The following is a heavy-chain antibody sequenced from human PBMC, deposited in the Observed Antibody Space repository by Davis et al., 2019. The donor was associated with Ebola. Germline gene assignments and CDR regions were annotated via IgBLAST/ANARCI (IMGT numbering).Heavy chain of an antibody. CDR2: ISSSHTYI. V-gene: IGHV3-21*01. D-gene: IGHD1-1*01. Sequence: GESLKISCTASGFTFGDYAMSWVRQAPGKGLEWVSSISSSHTYIYYADSVKGRFTISRGNAKNSLFLQMSSLRVEDTAVYYCARAYNWNDLDYWGQGTLVTVSS. CDR3: ARAYNWNDLDY. CDR1: GFTFGDYA. J-gene: IGHJ4*02.